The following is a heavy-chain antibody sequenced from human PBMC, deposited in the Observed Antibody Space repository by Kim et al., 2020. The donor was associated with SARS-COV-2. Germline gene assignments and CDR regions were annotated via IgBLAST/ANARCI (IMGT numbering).Heavy chain of an antibody. D-gene: IGHD3-10*01. CDR1: GFTFSSYA. Sequence: GGSLRLSCAASGFTFSSYAMHWVRQAPGKGLEWVAVISYDGSNKYYADSVKGLFTISRDNSKNTLYLQMNSLRAEDTAVYYCARDGAITMVRGVRYYFDYWGQGTLVTVSS. V-gene: IGHV3-30*04. CDR2: ISYDGSNK. CDR3: ARDGAITMVRGVRYYFDY. J-gene: IGHJ4*02.